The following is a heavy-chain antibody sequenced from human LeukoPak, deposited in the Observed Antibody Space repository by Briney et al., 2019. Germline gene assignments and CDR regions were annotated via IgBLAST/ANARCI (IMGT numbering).Heavy chain of an antibody. Sequence: GASVKVSRKATGYIFTSYGISWVRQAPGQGLEWMGWISGYNGHTNYAQKFQGRVTMTTDTSTSTAYMELRSLRSDDTAVYYCARDSAPAVAGKGQRGGFDYWGQGTLVTVSS. V-gene: IGHV1-18*01. J-gene: IGHJ4*02. CDR1: GYIFTSYG. D-gene: IGHD6-19*01. CDR3: ARDSAPAVAGKGQRGGFDY. CDR2: ISGYNGHT.